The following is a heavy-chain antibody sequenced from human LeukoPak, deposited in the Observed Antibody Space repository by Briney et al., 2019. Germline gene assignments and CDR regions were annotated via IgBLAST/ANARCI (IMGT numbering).Heavy chain of an antibody. CDR3: AREMTTEDAFDI. Sequence: ASVKVSCKASGYTFTGYYMHWVRQAPGQGLEWMGWINPNSGGTNYAQKFQGRVTMTRDTSISTAHMELSRLRSDDTAVYYCAREMTTEDAFDIWGQGTMVTVSS. CDR2: INPNSGGT. V-gene: IGHV1-2*02. D-gene: IGHD4-17*01. CDR1: GYTFTGYY. J-gene: IGHJ3*02.